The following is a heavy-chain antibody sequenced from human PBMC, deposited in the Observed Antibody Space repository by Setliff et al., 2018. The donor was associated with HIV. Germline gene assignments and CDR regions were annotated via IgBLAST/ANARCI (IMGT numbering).Heavy chain of an antibody. D-gene: IGHD6-13*01. CDR1: GGTFSNYG. V-gene: IGHV1-69*05. CDR2: IIPISGTA. J-gene: IGHJ4*02. CDR3: ARDPGYSTSWYYFDY. Sequence: SVKVSCKASGGTFSNYGMSWVRQAPGQGLEWMGGIIPISGTANYAQKFQGRVTMTRGTSTSTVYMELSSLRSEDTAVYYCARDPGYSTSWYYFDYWGQGTLVTVSS.